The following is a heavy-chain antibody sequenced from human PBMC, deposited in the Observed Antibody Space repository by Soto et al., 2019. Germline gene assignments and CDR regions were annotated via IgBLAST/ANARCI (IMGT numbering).Heavy chain of an antibody. Sequence: QVQLQESSPGLVKPSQTLSLTCTVSGGSISSGDYYWSWIRQPPGKRLEWIGYIYYSGSTYYNPSLKSRVTISVDTSKNQFSLKLSSVTAADTAVYYCARAIRIAAAGGGGDYFDYWGQGTLVTVSS. CDR2: IYYSGST. CDR1: GGSISSGDYY. CDR3: ARAIRIAAAGGGGDYFDY. D-gene: IGHD6-13*01. V-gene: IGHV4-30-4*01. J-gene: IGHJ4*02.